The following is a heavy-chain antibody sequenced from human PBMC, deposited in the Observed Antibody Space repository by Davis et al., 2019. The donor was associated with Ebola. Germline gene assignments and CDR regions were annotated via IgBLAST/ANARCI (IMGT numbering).Heavy chain of an antibody. V-gene: IGHV4-38-2*02. J-gene: IGHJ4*02. D-gene: IGHD3-22*01. Sequence: SETLSLTCAVSSYSISSGYYWGWIRQPPGKGLEWIGSLFQSVSTYYNPSLESRLNISIDTSKNQLSLQLTSVTAADTAVYYWARDRHDTSGYGFWGQGTLVTVSS. CDR2: LFQSVST. CDR1: SYSISSGYY. CDR3: ARDRHDTSGYGF.